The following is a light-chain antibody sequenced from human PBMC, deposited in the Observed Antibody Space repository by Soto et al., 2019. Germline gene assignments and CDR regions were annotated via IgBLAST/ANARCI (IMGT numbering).Light chain of an antibody. CDR1: QSVSSN. Sequence: EIVMTQSPATLSVSPGERATLSCRASQSVSSNLAWYQQKPGQAPRLLIYGASTRATGIPARFSGSGSGTEFILTISSLQSEDFAVYYCQQYNDCPWTFGQGTKVEIK. V-gene: IGKV3-15*01. CDR3: QQYNDCPWT. CDR2: GAS. J-gene: IGKJ1*01.